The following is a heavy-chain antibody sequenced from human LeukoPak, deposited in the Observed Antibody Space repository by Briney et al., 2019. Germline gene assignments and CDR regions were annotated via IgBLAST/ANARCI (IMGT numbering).Heavy chain of an antibody. Sequence: SETLSLTCSVSGDSVSRSDSYWNWIRQPPGKGLEWIGTIYYSGRTYYSPSLKSRVTMSVDPSNNQFSLTLRSVTAADTAVYYCARRRYYDGSGYLEWGQGTLLSVSS. CDR1: GDSVSRSDSY. CDR3: ARRRYYDGSGYLE. CDR2: IYYSGRT. D-gene: IGHD3-22*01. J-gene: IGHJ1*01. V-gene: IGHV4-39*01.